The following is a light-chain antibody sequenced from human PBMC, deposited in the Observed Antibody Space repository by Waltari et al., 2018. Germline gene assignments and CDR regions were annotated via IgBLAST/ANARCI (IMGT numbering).Light chain of an antibody. CDR3: QQYGSSPYT. V-gene: IGKV3-20*01. Sequence: CRASQSVSASYLAWYQQKPGQAPRLLIYGASSRATGIPDRFSGSGSGTDFTLTISRLEPEDFAVYYCQQYGSSPYTFGQGTKLEIK. J-gene: IGKJ2*01. CDR2: GAS. CDR1: QSVSASY.